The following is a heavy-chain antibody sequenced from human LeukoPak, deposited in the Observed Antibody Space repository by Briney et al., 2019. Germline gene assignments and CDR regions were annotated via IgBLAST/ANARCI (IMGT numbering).Heavy chain of an antibody. D-gene: IGHD3-22*01. Sequence: SVKVSCKASGGTFSSYAISWVRQAPGQGLEWMGGIIAIFGTANYAQKFQGRVAITTDESTSTAYMELSSLTSEDTAVYYCASSDSSGPYDYWGQGTLVTVSS. J-gene: IGHJ4*02. CDR3: ASSDSSGPYDY. V-gene: IGHV1-69*05. CDR1: GGTFSSYA. CDR2: IIAIFGTA.